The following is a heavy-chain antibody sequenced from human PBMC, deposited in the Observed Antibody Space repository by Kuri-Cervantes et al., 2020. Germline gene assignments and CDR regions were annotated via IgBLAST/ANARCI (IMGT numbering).Heavy chain of an antibody. CDR3: ARMAAEYYYYGMDV. D-gene: IGHD6-25*01. CDR1: GGSISSGGYY. Sequence: SCTVSGGSISSGGYYWSRIRQHPGKGLEWNGYIYYSGSTNYNPSLKSRVTMSVDTAKNQFSLKLSSVTAADTAVYYCARMAAEYYYYGMDVWGQGTTVTVSS. CDR2: IYYSGST. V-gene: IGHV4-31*02. J-gene: IGHJ6*02.